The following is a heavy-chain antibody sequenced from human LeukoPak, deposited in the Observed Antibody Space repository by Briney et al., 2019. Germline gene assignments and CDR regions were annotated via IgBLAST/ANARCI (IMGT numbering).Heavy chain of an antibody. CDR2: FYYCGCT. CDR1: DGSISSYH. CDR3: PSSYCGGDRPMAYFQH. J-gene: IGHJ1*01. V-gene: IGHV4-59*01. Sequence: SETLSLTCPVSDGSISSYHRRWIWQPPGKGLEWIGYFYYCGCTNYTTSLKSRVPISVDTSKMQFSLNLTSVPAADTAVFYCPSSYCGGDRPMAYFQHWGEGTLVIVSS. D-gene: IGHD2-21*02.